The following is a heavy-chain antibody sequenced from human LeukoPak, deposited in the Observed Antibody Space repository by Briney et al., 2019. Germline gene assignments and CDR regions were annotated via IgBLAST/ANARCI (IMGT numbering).Heavy chain of an antibody. V-gene: IGHV3-48*01. J-gene: IGHJ4*02. CDR2: IRSSSTTI. CDR1: GFTFSDYY. CDR3: ARDNAHRRLEAAGLGY. D-gene: IGHD6-13*01. Sequence: GGSLRLSCAASGFTFSDYYMNWVRQAPGKGLEWVSYIRSSSTTIYYADSVKGRFTISRDNAKNSLYLQMNSLRAEDTAVYYCARDNAHRRLEAAGLGYWGQGTLVTVSS.